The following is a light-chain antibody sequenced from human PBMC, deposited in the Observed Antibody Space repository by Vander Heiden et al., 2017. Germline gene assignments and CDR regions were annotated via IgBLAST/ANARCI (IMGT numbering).Light chain of an antibody. CDR1: QGISSY. V-gene: IGKV1-39*01. J-gene: IGKJ5*01. CDR3: QRCDSTLNT. Sequence: DAQMTQPPSSLSASVGDRVTITCRASQGISSYLDWYQQKPGKAPKLLIYAASSLQSGVPSRFSGSGSGTDFTLTISMLHPEDFATYYCQRCDSTLNTFGQGTQLEIK. CDR2: AAS.